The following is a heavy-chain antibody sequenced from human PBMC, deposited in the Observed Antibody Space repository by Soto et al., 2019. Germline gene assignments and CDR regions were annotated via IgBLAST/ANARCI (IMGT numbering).Heavy chain of an antibody. J-gene: IGHJ6*02. V-gene: IGHV1-18*01. CDR1: GYTFTSYG. Sequence: GASVKVSCKASGYTFTSYGISWVRQAPGQGLEWMGWMSAYNGNTNYAQKLQGRVTMTTDTSTSTAYMELRSLRSDDTAVYYCGRDPTRITILGVVTSDAYYYYGMDVWGQGTTVTVSS. CDR3: GRDPTRITILGVVTSDAYYYYGMDV. D-gene: IGHD3-3*01. CDR2: MSAYNGNT.